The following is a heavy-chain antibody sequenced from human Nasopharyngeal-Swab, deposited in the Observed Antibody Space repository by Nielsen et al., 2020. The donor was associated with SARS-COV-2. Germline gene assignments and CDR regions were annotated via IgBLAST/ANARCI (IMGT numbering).Heavy chain of an antibody. CDR1: GFDVNLND. CDR2: HYVDGRT. CDR3: ARLHFYYMDF. V-gene: IGHV3-53*01. Sequence: GESLKISCAASGFDVNLNDMTLVRQAPGKGLEWVSIHYVDGRTEYAVSVKGRFAISRDRSKNIVSLQMNNVRAEDTGLYFCARLHFYYMDFWGKGTTTTVSS. J-gene: IGHJ6*03.